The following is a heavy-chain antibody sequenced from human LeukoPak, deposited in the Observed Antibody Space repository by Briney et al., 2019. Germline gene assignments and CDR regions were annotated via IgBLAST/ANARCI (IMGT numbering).Heavy chain of an antibody. CDR2: IYYSGST. J-gene: IGHJ4*02. CDR3: AKDPITMVRGEGGWGYYFDY. D-gene: IGHD3-10*01. CDR1: GGSISSSSYY. Sequence: SETLSLTCTVSGGSISSSSYYWGWIRQPPGKGLEWIGSIYYSGSTYYNPSLKSRVTISVDTSKNQFSLKLSSVTAADTAVYYCAKDPITMVRGEGGWGYYFDYWGQGTLVTVSS. V-gene: IGHV4-39*07.